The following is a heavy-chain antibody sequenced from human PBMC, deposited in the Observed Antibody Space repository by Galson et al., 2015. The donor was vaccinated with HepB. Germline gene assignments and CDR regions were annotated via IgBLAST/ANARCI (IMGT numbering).Heavy chain of an antibody. V-gene: IGHV3-15*01. J-gene: IGHJ3*02. CDR3: TTHYYDSSGYPAHDAFDI. CDR2: IKSETDGGTT. CDR1: GFTFSNAW. Sequence: SLRLSCAASGFTFSNAWMSWVRQAPGKGLEWVGRIKSETDGGTTDYAAPVKGRFTISRDDSKNTLYLQMNSLKTEDTAVYYCTTHYYDSSGYPAHDAFDIWGQGTMVTVSS. D-gene: IGHD3-22*01.